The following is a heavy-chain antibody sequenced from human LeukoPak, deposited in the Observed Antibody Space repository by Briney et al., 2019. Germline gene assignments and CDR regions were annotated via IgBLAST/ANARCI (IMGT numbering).Heavy chain of an antibody. Sequence: SETLSLTCSVSGGSISSYYWSWIRQPPGKGLEWIRYIYYSGSTNYNPSLKSRVTISVDTSKNQFSLKLSSVTAADTAVYYCARYCSGGSCYSNYYFDYWGQGTLITVSS. J-gene: IGHJ4*02. CDR3: ARYCSGGSCYSNYYFDY. CDR2: IYYSGST. V-gene: IGHV4-59*01. D-gene: IGHD2-15*01. CDR1: GGSISSYY.